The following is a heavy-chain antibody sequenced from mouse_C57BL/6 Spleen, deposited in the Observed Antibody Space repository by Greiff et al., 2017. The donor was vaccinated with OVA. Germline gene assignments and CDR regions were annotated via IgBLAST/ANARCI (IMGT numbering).Heavy chain of an antibody. CDR2: ISDGGSYT. D-gene: IGHD2-3*01. J-gene: IGHJ4*01. CDR3: ARDGYYLYYAMDY. V-gene: IGHV5-4*01. Sequence: EVHLVESGGGLVKPGGSLKLSCAASGFTFSGYALSGFRQTPEKRLEWVATISDGGSYTYYPDNVKGRFTISRDNAKNNLYLQMSHLKSEDTAMYYCARDGYYLYYAMDYWGQGTSVTVSS. CDR1: GFTFSGYA.